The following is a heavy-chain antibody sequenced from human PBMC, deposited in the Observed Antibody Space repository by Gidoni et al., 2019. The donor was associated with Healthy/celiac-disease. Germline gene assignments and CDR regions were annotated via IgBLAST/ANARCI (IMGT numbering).Heavy chain of an antibody. D-gene: IGHD6-19*01. CDR2: INHSGST. Sequence: QVQLQQWGAGLLKPSETLSLTCAVYGGSFSGYYWSWIRQPPGKGLEWIGEINHSGSTNYNPSLKSRVTISVDTSKNQFSLKLSSVTAADTAVYYCASTPRKRIAVAGLWGYYFDYWGQGTLVTVSS. CDR1: GGSFSGYY. J-gene: IGHJ4*02. CDR3: ASTPRKRIAVAGLWGYYFDY. V-gene: IGHV4-34*01.